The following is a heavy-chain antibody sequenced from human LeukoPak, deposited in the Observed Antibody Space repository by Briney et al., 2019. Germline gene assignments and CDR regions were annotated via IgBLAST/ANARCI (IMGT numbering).Heavy chain of an antibody. CDR2: MHFSGST. CDR1: GGSISSYY. J-gene: IGHJ4*02. Sequence: PSETLSLTCTVSGGSISSYYWSWIRQPPGKGLEWIGYMHFSGSTNYNPSLKSRVTISVDTSKNQFSLKLSSVTAADTAVYYCARGEPWIQLWFHWGQGTLVTVSS. D-gene: IGHD5-18*01. V-gene: IGHV4-59*01. CDR3: ARGEPWIQLWFH.